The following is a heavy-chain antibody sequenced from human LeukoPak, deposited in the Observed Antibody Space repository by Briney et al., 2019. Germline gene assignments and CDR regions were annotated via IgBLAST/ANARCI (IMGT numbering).Heavy chain of an antibody. Sequence: PGGSLRLSCAASVFTFSSYAMSWVRHAPGEGLEGVSDIGGSGGSTFYADYVKGRITSYRDNSKNTLYLQMISLRADDTALYYCGKSRVRREGSSGSIDFWGQGTLVTVSS. CDR2: IGGSGGST. V-gene: IGHV3-23*01. J-gene: IGHJ4*02. D-gene: IGHD3-22*01. CDR3: GKSRVRREGSSGSIDF. CDR1: VFTFSSYA.